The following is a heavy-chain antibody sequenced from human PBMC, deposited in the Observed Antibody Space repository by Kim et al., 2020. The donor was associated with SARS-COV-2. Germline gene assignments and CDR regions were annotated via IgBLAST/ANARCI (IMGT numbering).Heavy chain of an antibody. CDR3: ARDDSYDYVWGSYRFFDY. V-gene: IGHV4-38-2*02. CDR2: IYHSGST. J-gene: IGHJ4*02. D-gene: IGHD3-16*02. CDR1: GSSISSGYY. Sequence: SETLSLTCTVSGSSISSGYYWGWIRQPPGKGLEWIGSIYHSGSTYYNPSLKSRVTISVDTSKNQFSLKLSSVTAADTAVYYCARDDSYDYVWGSYRFFDYWGQGTLVTVSS.